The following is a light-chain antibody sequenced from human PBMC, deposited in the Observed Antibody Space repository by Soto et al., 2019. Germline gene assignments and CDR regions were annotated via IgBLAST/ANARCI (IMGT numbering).Light chain of an antibody. CDR2: DVS. Sequence: QSALTQPASVSGSPGQSMTISCTGTSIDVGGYNYVSWYQHHPGKAPKLIIYDVSNRPSGVSIRFSGSKSDNTASLTISGLQPEDEADYHCSSYTTSNTRQIVFGTGTKLTVL. V-gene: IGLV2-14*03. CDR3: SSYTTSNTRQIV. J-gene: IGLJ1*01. CDR1: SIDVGGYNY.